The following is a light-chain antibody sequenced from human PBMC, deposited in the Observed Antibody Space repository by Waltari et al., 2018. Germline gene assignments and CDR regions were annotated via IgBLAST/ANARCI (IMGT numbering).Light chain of an antibody. CDR3: QQRSSWPLT. J-gene: IGKJ4*01. CDR2: DTS. CDR1: QSVRNY. Sequence: EIVLIQSPATLALSPGERATLSCRASQSVRNYLAWFQQKPGQVPRLLIYDTSNRGTGVPARFSGSGSGTDFTLTISSLESEDFAVYYCQQRSSWPLTFGGGTKVQIK. V-gene: IGKV3-11*01.